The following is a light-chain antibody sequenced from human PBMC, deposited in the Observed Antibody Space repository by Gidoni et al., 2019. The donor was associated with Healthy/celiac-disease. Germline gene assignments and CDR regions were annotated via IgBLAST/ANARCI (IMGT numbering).Light chain of an antibody. Sequence: DVLMTQSPLSLPVALGQPASISCRSAQSLVHADGNTYLTWFQQRPGQSPRRLIYEVSHRDSGVPDRFSGSGSGTDFTLKISRVEAEDVGVYFCMQGTHWPPAFGGXTEVEIK. J-gene: IGKJ4*01. CDR3: MQGTHWPPA. V-gene: IGKV2-30*02. CDR1: QSLVHADGNTY. CDR2: EVS.